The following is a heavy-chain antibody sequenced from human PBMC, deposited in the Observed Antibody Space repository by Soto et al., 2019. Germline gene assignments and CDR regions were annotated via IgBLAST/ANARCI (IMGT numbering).Heavy chain of an antibody. V-gene: IGHV4-34*01. D-gene: IGHD2-15*01. CDR2: INHSGTT. Sequence: PSETLSVTCAVHGESVIGYFWSWIRQPPGKGLAWIGEINHSGTTSDSPSLDSRVTTSVDTSKNQFSLRLSSVTAADTPIYYCARNYCRDSYGSYFDYWGRGTLVPVSS. J-gene: IGHJ4*02. CDR1: GESVIGYF. CDR3: ARNYCRDSYGSYFDY.